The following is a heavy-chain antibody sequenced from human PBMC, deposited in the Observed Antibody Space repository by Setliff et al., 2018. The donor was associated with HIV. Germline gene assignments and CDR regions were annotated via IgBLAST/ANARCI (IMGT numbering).Heavy chain of an antibody. V-gene: IGHV4-61*08. CDR2: IYYSGST. J-gene: IGHJ5*02. CDR3: ARGLGGWSVFDP. CDR1: GGSVSSGGYY. Sequence: SETLSLTCTVSGGSVSSGGYYWNWIRQRPGKGLEWIGHIYYSGSTSYNPSLKSRVTITVDTSKTRFSLKLSPVTAADTAVYYWARGLGGWSVFDPWGQGTLVTVSS.